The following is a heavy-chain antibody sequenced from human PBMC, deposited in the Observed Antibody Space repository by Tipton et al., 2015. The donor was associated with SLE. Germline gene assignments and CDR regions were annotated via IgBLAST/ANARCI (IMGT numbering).Heavy chain of an antibody. CDR1: GYTFTKYG. CDR3: ARRSGTWGDYYYYGMHV. V-gene: IGHV1-18*01. CDR2: IDTDTGDT. D-gene: IGHD1-26*01. Sequence: QVQLVQSGAEGKKPGASVKVSCKASGYTFTKYGISWVRQGPGQGFEWPGWIDTDTGDTNYARRLRGRVTLSTDTSTSTAYMDLRSLTSDDTAVYYCARRSGTWGDYYYYGMHVWRQGPTVTVSS. J-gene: IGHJ6*02.